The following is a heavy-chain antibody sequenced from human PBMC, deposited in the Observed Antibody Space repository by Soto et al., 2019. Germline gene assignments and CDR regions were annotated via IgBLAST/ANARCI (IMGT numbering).Heavy chain of an antibody. CDR3: ARDTLRSSWTRNYYYGMDV. CDR2: IWYDGSNK. CDR1: GFTFSSYG. Sequence: GGSLRLSCAASGFTFSSYGMHWVRQAPGKGLEWVAVIWYDGSNKYYADSVKGRFTISRDNSKNTLYLQMNSLRAEDTAVYYCARDTLRSSWTRNYYYGMDVWGQGTTVTVSS. J-gene: IGHJ6*02. D-gene: IGHD6-13*01. V-gene: IGHV3-33*01.